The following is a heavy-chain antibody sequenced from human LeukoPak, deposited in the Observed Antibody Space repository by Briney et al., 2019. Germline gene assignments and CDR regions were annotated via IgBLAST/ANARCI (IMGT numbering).Heavy chain of an antibody. CDR2: ISSSSSTI. CDR1: GFTFSSYS. CDR3: AKDITFGTVTTGYFQH. Sequence: PGGSLRLSCAASGFTFSSYSMNWVRQAPGKGLEWVSYISSSSSTIYYADSVKGRFTISRDNATNSLYLQMNSLRAEDTALYYCAKDITFGTVTTGYFQHWGQGTLVTVSS. J-gene: IGHJ1*01. D-gene: IGHD4-17*01. V-gene: IGHV3-48*04.